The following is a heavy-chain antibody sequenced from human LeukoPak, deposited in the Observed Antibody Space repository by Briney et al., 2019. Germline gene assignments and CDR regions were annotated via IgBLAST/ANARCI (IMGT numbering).Heavy chain of an antibody. CDR1: GGTFSRNP. J-gene: IGHJ5*01. V-gene: IGHV1-69*13. D-gene: IGHD1-1*01. CDR3: ASGKQLHRFDF. Sequence: SVKVSCKASGGTFSRNPISWLRQAPGQAFEWMGGIIPFLGTTNYAPIFQGRVTITADESTSTAYMELSSLRYEDTAVYYCASGKQLHRFDFWGQGTLVTVSS. CDR2: IIPFLGTT.